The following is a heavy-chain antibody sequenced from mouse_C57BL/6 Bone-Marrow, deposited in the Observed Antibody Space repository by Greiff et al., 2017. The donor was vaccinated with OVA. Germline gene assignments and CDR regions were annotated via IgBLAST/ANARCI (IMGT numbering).Heavy chain of an antibody. V-gene: IGHV1-81*01. J-gene: IGHJ1*03. Sequence: QVHVKQSGAELARPGASVKLSCKASGYTFTSYGISWVKQRTGQGLEWIGEIYPRSGNTYYNEKFKGKATLTADKSSSTAYMELRSLTSEDSAVYFCANPPIGYGSSYGYFDVWGTGTTVTVSS. CDR2: IYPRSGNT. CDR3: ANPPIGYGSSYGYFDV. CDR1: GYTFTSYG. D-gene: IGHD1-1*01.